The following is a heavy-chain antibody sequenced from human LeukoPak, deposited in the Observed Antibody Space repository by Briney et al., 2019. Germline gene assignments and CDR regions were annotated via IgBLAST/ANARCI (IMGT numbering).Heavy chain of an antibody. CDR1: AFNCKLYP. V-gene: IGHV3-23*01. D-gene: IGHD2-21*01. CDR3: VRANSCSGDSCPHFDS. CDR2: LNEDGGYT. J-gene: IGHJ4*02. Sequence: PGGSVTLLRALCAFNCKLYPMSCARQAPGKGLAWVSGLNEDGGYTYYADSVKGRFPISRDNSENTLTLQLSRLRAEDTAIYYCVRANSCSGDSCPHFDSWGQGTLVSVSS.